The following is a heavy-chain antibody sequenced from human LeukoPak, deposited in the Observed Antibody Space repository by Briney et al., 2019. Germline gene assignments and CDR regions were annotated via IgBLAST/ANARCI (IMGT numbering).Heavy chain of an antibody. J-gene: IGHJ4*02. Sequence: GGSLRLSCAASGFSFSSYSMNWVRQAPGRGLEWVSSISTSSIYIYYADSVKGRFTISRDNAKKSLYLQVNSLRAEDTAVYYCARGAINSGSYDAYFDYWGQGTLVTVSS. CDR3: ARGAINSGSYDAYFDY. V-gene: IGHV3-21*01. D-gene: IGHD1-26*01. CDR2: ISTSSIYI. CDR1: GFSFSSYS.